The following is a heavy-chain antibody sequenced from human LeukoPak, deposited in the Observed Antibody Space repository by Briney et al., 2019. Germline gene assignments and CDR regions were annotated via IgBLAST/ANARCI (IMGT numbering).Heavy chain of an antibody. J-gene: IGHJ6*03. Sequence: ASVKVSCKDSGYTFTSYDINWVRQAPGQGLEWMGWMNPNSGNTDYAQKFQGRVTMTRNTSISTAYMELSRLRSEDTAGYYCARGKRGIAAAFLYYYYYMDVWGKGTTVTVSS. D-gene: IGHD6-13*01. CDR2: MNPNSGNT. CDR3: ARGKRGIAAAFLYYYYYMDV. V-gene: IGHV1-8*01. CDR1: GYTFTSYD.